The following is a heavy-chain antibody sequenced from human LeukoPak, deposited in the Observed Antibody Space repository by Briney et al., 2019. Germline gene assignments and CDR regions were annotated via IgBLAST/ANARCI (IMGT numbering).Heavy chain of an antibody. CDR1: GGTFSSYA. V-gene: IGHV1-69*13. Sequence: SVRVSCKASGGTFSSYAISWVRQAPGQGLEWMGGIIPIFGTANYAQKFQGRVTITADESTSTAYMELSSLRSEDTAVYYCARKYYYDSSGYSAFDIWGQGTMVTVSS. D-gene: IGHD3-22*01. J-gene: IGHJ3*02. CDR3: ARKYYYDSSGYSAFDI. CDR2: IIPIFGTA.